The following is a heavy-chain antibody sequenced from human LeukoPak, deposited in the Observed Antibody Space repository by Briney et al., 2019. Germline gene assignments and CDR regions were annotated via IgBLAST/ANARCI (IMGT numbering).Heavy chain of an antibody. CDR1: GFTFNTYS. J-gene: IGHJ4*02. CDR2: ISGSSTYT. Sequence: PGGSLRLSCAASGFTFNTYSLNWVRPAPGKGRWWVSHISGSSTYTNYADSVKGRFTISRDNAHNSLYLQMKSLTAEDTAVFYCARVGSRGYYFDYWGQGTLVSVSS. D-gene: IGHD1-26*01. V-gene: IGHV3-21*05. CDR3: ARVGSRGYYFDY.